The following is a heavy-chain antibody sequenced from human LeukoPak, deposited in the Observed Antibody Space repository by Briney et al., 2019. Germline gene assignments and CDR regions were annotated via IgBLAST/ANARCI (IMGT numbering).Heavy chain of an antibody. D-gene: IGHD1-7*01. V-gene: IGHV4-34*01. CDR2: INHSGST. J-gene: IGHJ6*02. CDR1: GGSFSGYY. Sequence: PSETLSLTCAVYGGSFSGYYWSWIRRPPGKGLEWIGEINHSGSTNYNPSLKSRVTISVDTSKNQFSLKLSSVTAADTAVYYCARGRDWNYLYYYYYGMDVWGQGTTVTVSS. CDR3: ARGRDWNYLYYYYYGMDV.